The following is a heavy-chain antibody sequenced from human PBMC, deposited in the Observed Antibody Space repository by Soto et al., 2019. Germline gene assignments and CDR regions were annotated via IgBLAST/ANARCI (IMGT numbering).Heavy chain of an antibody. D-gene: IGHD5-18*01. V-gene: IGHV4-30-4*01. CDR3: ARSKIQLWPFDFDY. J-gene: IGHJ4*02. CDR1: GGSISSGDYY. Sequence: SETLSLTCTVSGGSISSGDYYWSWIRQPPGKGLEWIGYIYYSGSTYYNPSLKSRVTISVDTSKNQFSLKLSSVTAADTAVYYCARSKIQLWPFDFDYWGQGTLVTVSS. CDR2: IYYSGST.